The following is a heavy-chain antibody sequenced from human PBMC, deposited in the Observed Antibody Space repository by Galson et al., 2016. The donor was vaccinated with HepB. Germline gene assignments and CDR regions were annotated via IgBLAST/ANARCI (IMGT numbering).Heavy chain of an antibody. V-gene: IGHV2-5*02. J-gene: IGHJ4*02. D-gene: IGHD6-19*01. Sequence: PALVKPTQTLTLTCTFSGFSLSTNVVGVGWIRQPPGKALEWLALIYGDDDKRYRPSLKSRLTITKDASKNQVVLRMTNMDPVDTATYYRAHSSWGGWYLGDLDSWGQGTLVTVSS. CDR3: AHSSWGGWYLGDLDS. CDR2: IYGDDDK. CDR1: GFSLSTNVVG.